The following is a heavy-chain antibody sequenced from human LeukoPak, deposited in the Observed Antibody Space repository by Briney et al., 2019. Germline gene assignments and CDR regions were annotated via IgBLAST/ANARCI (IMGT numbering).Heavy chain of an antibody. CDR1: GFTFSSYS. CDR3: ARPPIWYSSSWTTFDY. J-gene: IGHJ4*02. D-gene: IGHD6-13*01. V-gene: IGHV3-7*01. Sequence: PGGSLRLSCAASGFTFSSYSMNWVRQAPGKGLEWVANIKQDGSEKYYVDSVKGRFTISRDNAKNSLYLQMNSLRAEDTAVYYCARPPIWYSSSWTTFDYWGQGTLVTVSS. CDR2: IKQDGSEK.